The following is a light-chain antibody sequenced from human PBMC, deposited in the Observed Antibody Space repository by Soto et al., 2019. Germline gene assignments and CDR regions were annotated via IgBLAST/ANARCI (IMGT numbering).Light chain of an antibody. V-gene: IGKV1-39*01. J-gene: IGKJ3*01. CDR3: QQSYSTLT. CDR1: QSISSY. Sequence: EIQITQSPSYLSESVGEKVTITCRASQSISSYLNWYQQKPGKAPKLLIYAASSLQSGVPSRFSAIGSGTDFTLTISSLQPEDFAAYYCQQSYSTLTFGPGTKVDIK. CDR2: AAS.